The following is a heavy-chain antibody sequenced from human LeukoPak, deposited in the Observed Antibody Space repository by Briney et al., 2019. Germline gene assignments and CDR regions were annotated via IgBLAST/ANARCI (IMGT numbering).Heavy chain of an antibody. D-gene: IGHD3-22*01. J-gene: IGHJ4*02. CDR3: AKDLTRITMIVVVTPDY. CDR1: GFTVSSNY. Sequence: PGGSLRLSCAASGFTVSSNYMSWVRQAPGKGLEWVSAISGSGGSTYYADSVKGRFTISRDNSKNTLYLQMNSLRAEDTAVYYCAKDLTRITMIVVVTPDYWGQGTLVTVSS. V-gene: IGHV3-23*01. CDR2: ISGSGGST.